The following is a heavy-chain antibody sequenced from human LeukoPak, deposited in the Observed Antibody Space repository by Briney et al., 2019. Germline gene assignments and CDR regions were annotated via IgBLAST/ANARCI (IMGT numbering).Heavy chain of an antibody. D-gene: IGHD3-10*01. V-gene: IGHV1-2*06. CDR3: ARVRGVSYWFDP. CDR2: INPNSGGT. J-gene: IGHJ5*02. CDR1: GYTFTGYY. Sequence: ASVKVSCKASGYTFTGYYMHWVRQAPGQGLEWMGRINPNSGGTNYAQKFQGRVTMTRDTSISTAYMELSRLRSDDRAAYYCARVRGVSYWFDPWGQGTLVTVSS.